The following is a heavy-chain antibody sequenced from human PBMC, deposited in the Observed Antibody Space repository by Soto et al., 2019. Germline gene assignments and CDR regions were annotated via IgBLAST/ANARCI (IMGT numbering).Heavy chain of an antibody. J-gene: IGHJ6*02. D-gene: IGHD6-6*01. CDR3: VRGSSSYYDYGMDV. V-gene: IGHV4-30-2*01. CDR2: IYDSGST. Sequence: SETLSLTCAVSGDSISRGGYSWTWIRQPPGKALEWIGNIYDSGSTSYNPSLKSRVTISVDTSKNQFSLRLTSVTAADTAVYFCVRGSSSYYDYGMDVWGQGTTVTVSS. CDR1: GDSISRGGYS.